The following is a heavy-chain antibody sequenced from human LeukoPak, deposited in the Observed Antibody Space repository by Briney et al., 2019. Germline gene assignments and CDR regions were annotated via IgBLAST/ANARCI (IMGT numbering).Heavy chain of an antibody. Sequence: GGSLRLSCAASGFTFSSYGMHWIRQAPGKGLEWVAFIRYDGSNRYSADSVKGRFTISRDNSRTTLYLQLNSLRAEDTAVYYCAKARGGFDAYYFDYWGQGTLVTVSS. CDR2: IRYDGSNR. CDR1: GFTFSSYG. CDR3: AKARGGFDAYYFDY. J-gene: IGHJ4*02. D-gene: IGHD3-10*01. V-gene: IGHV3-30*02.